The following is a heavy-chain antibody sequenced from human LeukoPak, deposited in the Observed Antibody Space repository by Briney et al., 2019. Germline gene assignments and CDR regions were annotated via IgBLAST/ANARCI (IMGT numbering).Heavy chain of an antibody. D-gene: IGHD3-9*01. Sequence: GGSLRLSCVASGFTFTGHSMHWVRQAPGKGLEWVANIKQDGSEKYYVDSVKGRFTISRDNAKNSLYLQMNSLRAEDTAVYYCARRFDNYYYYYMDVWGKGTTVTVSS. CDR2: IKQDGSEK. V-gene: IGHV3-7*01. CDR1: GFTFTGHS. J-gene: IGHJ6*03. CDR3: ARRFDNYYYYYMDV.